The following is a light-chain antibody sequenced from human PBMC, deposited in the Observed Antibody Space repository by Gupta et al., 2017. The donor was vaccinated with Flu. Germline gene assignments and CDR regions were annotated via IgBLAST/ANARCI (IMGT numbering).Light chain of an antibody. CDR2: EGS. V-gene: IGLV2-23*01. CDR1: SSDIGSYNL. CDR3: CSYTGRSPVV. Sequence: QSALTQPASVSGSPGQSITISCTGTSSDIGSYNLVSWYQQHPGKAPKLLIYEGSERPSGVSSRFSGSKSGNTASLTISRLQAEDEAAYYCCSYTGRSPVVFGGGTTVTVL. J-gene: IGLJ2*01.